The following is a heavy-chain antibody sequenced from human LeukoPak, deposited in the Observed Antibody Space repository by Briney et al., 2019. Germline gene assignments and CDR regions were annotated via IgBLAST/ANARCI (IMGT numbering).Heavy chain of an antibody. CDR2: INHSGST. Sequence: SSETLSLTCAVYGGSFSGYYWSWIPQPPGKGLEWIGEINHSGSTNYNPSLKSRVTISVDTSKDQFSLKLSSVTAADTAVYYCASLIRDYWGQGTLVTVSS. D-gene: IGHD2/OR15-2a*01. CDR1: GGSFSGYY. J-gene: IGHJ4*02. CDR3: ASLIRDY. V-gene: IGHV4-34*01.